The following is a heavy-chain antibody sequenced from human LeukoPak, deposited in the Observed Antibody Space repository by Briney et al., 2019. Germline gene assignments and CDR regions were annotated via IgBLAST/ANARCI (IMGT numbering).Heavy chain of an antibody. D-gene: IGHD2-2*01. Sequence: GGSLRLSCAASRISDYMIWVRQAPGTGLEWVSVSYTGDNTYYTNSGKGRFTISRDHPQRLLYLQMHSLRAEDTSVYYCASSTSTPGGFDFWGQGTLVTVSS. CDR1: RISDY. V-gene: IGHV3-66*01. CDR2: SYTGDNT. CDR3: ASSTSTPGGFDF. J-gene: IGHJ4*02.